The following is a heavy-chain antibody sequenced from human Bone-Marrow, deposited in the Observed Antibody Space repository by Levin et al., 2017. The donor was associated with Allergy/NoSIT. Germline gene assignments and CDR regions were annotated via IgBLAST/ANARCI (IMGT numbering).Heavy chain of an antibody. Sequence: SGPTLVKPTQTLTLICTFSGFSLSSTGVGVGWIRQPPGKALEWLSLIYWDDDKRYSPSLKTRLTISKDTSKNQVVLTMTDMDPVDTATYYCTHSLLIMSSAQEYFDSWGPGTLVTVSS. CDR3: THSLLIMSSAQEYFDS. J-gene: IGHJ4*02. D-gene: IGHD3-16*01. CDR2: IYWDDDK. V-gene: IGHV2-5*02. CDR1: GFSLSSTGVG.